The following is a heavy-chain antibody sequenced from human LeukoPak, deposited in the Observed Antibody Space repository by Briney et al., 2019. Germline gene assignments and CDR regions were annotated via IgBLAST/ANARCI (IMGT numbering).Heavy chain of an antibody. CDR1: GGSFSGYY. J-gene: IGHJ4*02. CDR3: ARGYSIAES. CDR2: INHSGST. V-gene: IGHV4-34*01. Sequence: PSETLSLTCAAYGGSFSGYYWNWIRQPPGKGLEWIGEINHSGSTNYNPSLKSRVTISVDTSKNQFSLKLSSVTAADTAVYYCARGYSIAESWGQGTLVTVSS. D-gene: IGHD4-11*01.